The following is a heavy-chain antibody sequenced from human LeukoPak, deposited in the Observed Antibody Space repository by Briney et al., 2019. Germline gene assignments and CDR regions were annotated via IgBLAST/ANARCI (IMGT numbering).Heavy chain of an antibody. Sequence: GGSLRLSCAASGFTFSSYAMSWVRQAPGKGLEWVSAISGSGGSTYYADSVKGRFTISRDNSKNTLYLQMNSLRAEDTAVYYCVKDLGYYDFWSGFDYWGQGTLVTVSS. J-gene: IGHJ4*02. CDR2: ISGSGGST. CDR3: VKDLGYYDFWSGFDY. D-gene: IGHD3-3*01. V-gene: IGHV3-23*01. CDR1: GFTFSSYA.